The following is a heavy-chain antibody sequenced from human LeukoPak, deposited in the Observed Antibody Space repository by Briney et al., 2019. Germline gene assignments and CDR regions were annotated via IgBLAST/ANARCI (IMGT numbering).Heavy chain of an antibody. CDR1: GYTFTSYD. J-gene: IGHJ4*02. Sequence: ASVKVSCEASGYTFTSYDISWVRQAPGQGLEWMGRIIPILGIANYAQKFQGRVTITADKSTSTAYMELSSLRSEDTAVYYCARENSGVGATGYFDYWGQGTLVTVSS. CDR3: ARENSGVGATGYFDY. V-gene: IGHV1-69*04. CDR2: IIPILGIA. D-gene: IGHD1-26*01.